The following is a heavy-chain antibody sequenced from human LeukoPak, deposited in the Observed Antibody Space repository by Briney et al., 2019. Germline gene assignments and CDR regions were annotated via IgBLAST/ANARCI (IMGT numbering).Heavy chain of an antibody. CDR1: GFSFNSDW. Sequence: GESLRLSCAASGFSFNSDWMDWVRQAPGKGLEWVANIKHDESEKNYLDSVKGRFTISRDNAQNSLYLQMNGLRVEDTAVYYCTRRLDDWGQGTLVTVSS. V-gene: IGHV3-7*01. CDR2: IKHDESEK. CDR3: TRRLDD. D-gene: IGHD3-16*01. J-gene: IGHJ4*02.